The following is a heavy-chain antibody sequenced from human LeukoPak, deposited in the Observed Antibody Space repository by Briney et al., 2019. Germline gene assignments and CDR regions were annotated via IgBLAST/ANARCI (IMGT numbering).Heavy chain of an antibody. V-gene: IGHV3-48*01. Sequence: GGSLRLSCAASGFTFSSYSMNWVRQAPGKGLEWVSYISSGSSTIYYADSVKGRFTTSRDNAKNSLYLQMNSLRAEDTAVYYCAREQDWNSPNFDYWGQGTLVTVSS. CDR3: AREQDWNSPNFDY. CDR1: GFTFSSYS. J-gene: IGHJ4*02. CDR2: ISSGSSTI. D-gene: IGHD1-7*01.